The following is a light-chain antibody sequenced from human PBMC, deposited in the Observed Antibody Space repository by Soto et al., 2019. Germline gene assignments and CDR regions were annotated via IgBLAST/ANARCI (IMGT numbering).Light chain of an antibody. CDR1: QSISSY. Sequence: DIQITQSPSSLSASVGDRVTITCRASQSISSYLNWYQQKPGKAPKHLIYAASSLQSGVPSRFSGSGSGTDFTLTISSLQPEDFATYYCQQSYSTPLTFGGGTKVDIK. CDR2: AAS. CDR3: QQSYSTPLT. J-gene: IGKJ4*01. V-gene: IGKV1-39*01.